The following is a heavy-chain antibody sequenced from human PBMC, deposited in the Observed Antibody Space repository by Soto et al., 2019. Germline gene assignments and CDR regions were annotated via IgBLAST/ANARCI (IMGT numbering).Heavy chain of an antibody. Sequence: ASVKVSCKASGYPFTSYGISWVRQAPGQGLEWVAWISAYNGKRDTAQKFQGRVTMTLDTSTDTAHMELGDLTSADTAVYYCARGRIVASIHDAFEIWGQGTKVTV. CDR2: ISAYNGKR. D-gene: IGHD5-12*01. V-gene: IGHV1-18*01. CDR3: ARGRIVASIHDAFEI. J-gene: IGHJ3*02. CDR1: GYPFTSYG.